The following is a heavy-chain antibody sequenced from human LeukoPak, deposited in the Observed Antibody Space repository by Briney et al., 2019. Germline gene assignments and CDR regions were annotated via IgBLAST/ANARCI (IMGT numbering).Heavy chain of an antibody. CDR1: GFTFSSYD. Sequence: GGALRLSCAGSGFTFSSYDMHWVRQGTGKGMEWVSAIGTAGDTYYPGSVKGRFTTSRENAKNSLYLQMNRVRVGDTAVYYCARGRGWGTFDIWGQGTMVTVSS. J-gene: IGHJ3*02. CDR3: ARGRGWGTFDI. D-gene: IGHD3-10*01. V-gene: IGHV3-13*04. CDR2: IGTAGDT.